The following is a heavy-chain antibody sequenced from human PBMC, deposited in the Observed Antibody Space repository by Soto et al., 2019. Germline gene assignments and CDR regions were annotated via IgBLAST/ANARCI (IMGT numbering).Heavy chain of an antibody. J-gene: IGHJ6*03. D-gene: IGHD1-26*01. CDR2: IVVGSGNT. CDR1: GFTFTSSA. Sequence: GASVKVSCKASGFTFTSSAMQWVRQARGQRLEWIGWIVVGSGNTNYAQKFQERVTITRDMSTSTAYMELSSLRSEDTAVYYCAAVSRRLRPRATDMDVWGKGTTVTVSS. V-gene: IGHV1-58*02. CDR3: AAVSRRLRPRATDMDV.